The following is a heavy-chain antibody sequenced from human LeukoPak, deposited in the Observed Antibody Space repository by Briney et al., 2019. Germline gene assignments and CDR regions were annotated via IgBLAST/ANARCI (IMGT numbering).Heavy chain of an antibody. CDR2: IYYSGST. V-gene: IGHV4-59*01. D-gene: IGHD5/OR15-5a*01. CDR1: GGSISSYY. CDR3: ARGGLRGSGYCYYGMDV. Sequence: SSETLSLTCTVSGGSISSYYWSWIRQPPGKGLEWIGYIYYSGSTNYNPSLKSRVTISVDTSKNQFSLKLSSVTAADTAVYYCARGGLRGSGYCYYGMDVWGQGTTVTVSS. J-gene: IGHJ6*02.